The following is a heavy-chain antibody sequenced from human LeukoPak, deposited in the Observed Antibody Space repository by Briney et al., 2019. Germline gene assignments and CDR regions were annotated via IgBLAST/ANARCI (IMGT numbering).Heavy chain of an antibody. CDR1: GGSISSHY. Sequence: SETLSLTCTVSGGSISSHYWSWIRQPPGKGLEWIGYIYYSGSTNYNPSLKSRVTISVDTSKNQSSLKLSSVTAADTAVYYCARDSDGNLDYWGQGTLVTVSS. CDR2: IYYSGST. CDR3: ARDSDGNLDY. J-gene: IGHJ4*02. V-gene: IGHV4-59*11. D-gene: IGHD3-10*01.